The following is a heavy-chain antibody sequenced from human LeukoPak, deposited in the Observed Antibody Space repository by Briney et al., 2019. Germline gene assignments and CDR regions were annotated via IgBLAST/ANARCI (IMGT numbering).Heavy chain of an antibody. CDR3: ASAQGADTAMIH. D-gene: IGHD5-18*01. J-gene: IGHJ4*02. V-gene: IGHV4-59*01. CDR2: IYYSGTT. CDR1: GGSISGYY. Sequence: SSETLSLTCTVSGGSISGYYWSWIRQPPGKGLEWIGYIYYSGTTSYNPSLRSRVTMSVDTSKNQFSLRLSSVTAADTAVYYCASAQGADTAMIHWGQGTLVTVSS.